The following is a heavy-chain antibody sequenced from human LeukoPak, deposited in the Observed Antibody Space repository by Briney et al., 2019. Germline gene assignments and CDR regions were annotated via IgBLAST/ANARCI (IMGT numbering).Heavy chain of an antibody. CDR2: IRYDGSDK. CDR1: GFTLRGYG. J-gene: IGHJ6*03. V-gene: IGHV3-30*02. D-gene: IGHD3-22*01. Sequence: GGSLRLSCAASGFTLRGYGMHWVRQAPGKGLEWVAFIRYDGSDKYYADSVKGRFTISRDNSKNTLYLQMNSLRAEDTAVYYCATQYYYDSSGYGDYYYYMDVWGKGTTVTISS. CDR3: ATQYYYDSSGYGDYYYYMDV.